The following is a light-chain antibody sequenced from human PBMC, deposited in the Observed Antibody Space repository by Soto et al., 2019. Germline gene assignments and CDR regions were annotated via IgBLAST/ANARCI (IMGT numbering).Light chain of an antibody. Sequence: QSALTQPASVSGSPGQSITISCTGTSSDVGAYNYVSWYQQHPGKAPKLIIYDVSNRPSGVSDRFSGSKSGNTASLTVSGLQAEDEGDYYCNSFTSATHTTPYVFGTGTKLTVL. CDR1: SSDVGAYNY. J-gene: IGLJ1*01. CDR2: DVS. CDR3: NSFTSATHTTPYV. V-gene: IGLV2-14*01.